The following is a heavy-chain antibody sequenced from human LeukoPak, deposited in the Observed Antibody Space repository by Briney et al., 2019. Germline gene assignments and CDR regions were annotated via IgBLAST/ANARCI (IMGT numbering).Heavy chain of an antibody. Sequence: SETLSLTCTVSGGSISSGGYYWSWIRQPPGKGLEWIGYIYHSGSTYYNPSLKSRVTISVDRSKNQFSLKLSSVTAADTAVYYCARSMVKRTYYMDVWGKGTTVTVSS. J-gene: IGHJ6*03. D-gene: IGHD5-18*01. V-gene: IGHV4-30-2*01. CDR3: ARSMVKRTYYMDV. CDR1: GGSISSGGYY. CDR2: IYHSGST.